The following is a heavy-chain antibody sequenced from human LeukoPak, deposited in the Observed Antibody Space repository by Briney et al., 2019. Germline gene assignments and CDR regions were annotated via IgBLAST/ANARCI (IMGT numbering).Heavy chain of an antibody. CDR2: ISGSSTRT. J-gene: IGHJ4*02. V-gene: IGHV3-23*01. CDR1: GFTFSSYA. CDR3: AKQRGYYDSSGYYRGYYFDY. D-gene: IGHD3-22*01. Sequence: GSLRLSCADSGFTFSSYAMSWVRQAPGKGLEWVSSISGSSTRTYYADSVKGRFTVSRDNPKNTLYLQMNSLRAEDTAVYYCAKQRGYYDSSGYYRGYYFDYWGQGTLVTVSS.